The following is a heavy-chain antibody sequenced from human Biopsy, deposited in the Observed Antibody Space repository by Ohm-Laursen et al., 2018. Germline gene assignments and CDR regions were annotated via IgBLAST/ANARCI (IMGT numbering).Heavy chain of an antibody. Sequence: GSLRLSCAASGSTFSDYYMNWIRQAPGKGLEWVSFITNTGRTVYADSVKGRFTVSRDNSRDTLYLQMSSLRAEDTAVYYCAKDRYNYTPIGGFSMDVWGQGTTVTVSS. J-gene: IGHJ6*02. CDR3: AKDRYNYTPIGGFSMDV. CDR2: ITNTGRTV. V-gene: IGHV3-11*04. CDR1: GSTFSDYY. D-gene: IGHD5-18*01.